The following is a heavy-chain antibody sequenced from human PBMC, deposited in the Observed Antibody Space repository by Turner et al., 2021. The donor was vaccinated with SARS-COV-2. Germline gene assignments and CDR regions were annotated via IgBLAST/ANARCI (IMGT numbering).Heavy chain of an antibody. CDR3: ASHGAHPGFDY. V-gene: IGHV3-74*01. D-gene: IGHD3-16*01. J-gene: IGHJ4*02. CDR2: INSDGSST. CDR1: GFTFSIYW. Sequence: EVQLVESGGGLVQPGGSLRLSCAASGFTFSIYWMHWVRQAPGKGLVWFSRINSDGSSTSYADSVKGRFTISRDNAKNTLYLQMNSLRAEDTAVYYCASHGAHPGFDYWGQGTLVTVSS.